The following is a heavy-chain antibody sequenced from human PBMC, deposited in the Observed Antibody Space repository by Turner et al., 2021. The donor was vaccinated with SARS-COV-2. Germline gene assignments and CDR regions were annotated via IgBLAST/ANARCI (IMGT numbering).Heavy chain of an antibody. V-gene: IGHV3-23*01. CDR3: AKDRIVGATMGASRA. CDR1: GFIFSSYG. J-gene: IGHJ5*02. Sequence: EVQLLESGGGLVQPGGSLRLSCAASGFIFSSYGMSWVRQAPGKGLEWVSVISGSGDTTYYADSVEGRLTISRDNSKKTLYLQMSSLRAEDTAVYYCAKDRIVGATMGASRAWGQGTLVTVSS. CDR2: ISGSGDTT. D-gene: IGHD1-26*01.